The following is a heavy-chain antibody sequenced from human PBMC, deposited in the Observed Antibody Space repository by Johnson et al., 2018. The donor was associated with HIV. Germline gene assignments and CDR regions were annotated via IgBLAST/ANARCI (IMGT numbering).Heavy chain of an antibody. D-gene: IGHD4-23*01. J-gene: IGHJ3*02. Sequence: QVQLVESGGGVVQPGRSLRLSCAASGFTFSYYGMHWVRQAPGKGLEWVAVIWYDGSNKYYADSVKGRFTISRDNSKNTLYLQMNSLRAEDTALYYWAKVMTPVDWHGFDIWGQGTMVTVSS. V-gene: IGHV3-33*06. CDR3: AKVMTPVDWHGFDI. CDR2: IWYDGSNK. CDR1: GFTFSYYG.